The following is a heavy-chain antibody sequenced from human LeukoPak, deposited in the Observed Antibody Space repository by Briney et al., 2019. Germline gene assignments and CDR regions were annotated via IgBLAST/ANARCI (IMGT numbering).Heavy chain of an antibody. D-gene: IGHD1-1*01. V-gene: IGHV3-53*01. CDR3: ARTGPEDYYYYGMDV. CDR1: GFNVNSKY. Sequence: PGGSLRLSCAASGFNVNSKYLSWVRQAPGKGLEWVSVIYSGGSPYYADSVKGRFTISRDNSMNTLFLQMNSLRAEDTAVYYCARTGPEDYYYYGMDVWGQGTTVTVSS. J-gene: IGHJ6*02. CDR2: IYSGGSP.